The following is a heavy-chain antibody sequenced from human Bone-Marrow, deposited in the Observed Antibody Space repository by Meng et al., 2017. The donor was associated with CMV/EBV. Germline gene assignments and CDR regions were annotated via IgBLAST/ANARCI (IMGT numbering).Heavy chain of an antibody. CDR3: AKDQGGNSGASAY. J-gene: IGHJ4*01. D-gene: IGHD4-23*01. Sequence: GESLKISCAASGFTFTSYGMHWVRQAPGKGLEWAAFIRFDGSKKHYADSVKGRFTISRDNSKNTVYLQMNSLRAEDTAIYYCAKDQGGNSGASAYWGHGPRVTCYS. CDR1: GFTFTSYG. CDR2: IRFDGSKK. V-gene: IGHV3-30*02.